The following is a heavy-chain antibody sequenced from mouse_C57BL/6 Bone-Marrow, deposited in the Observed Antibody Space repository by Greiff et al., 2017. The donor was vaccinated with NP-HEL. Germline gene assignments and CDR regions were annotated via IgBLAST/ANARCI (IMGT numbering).Heavy chain of an antibody. Sequence: QVQLKQSGPGLVAPSQSLSITCTVSGFSLTSYGVSWVRQPPGKGLEWLGVIWGDGSTNYHSALISRLSISKDNSKSQVFLKLNSLQTDDTATYYCAKPLITTVVASDYYAMDYWVKEPQSPSPQ. CDR1: GFSLTSYG. D-gene: IGHD1-1*01. CDR3: AKPLITTVVASDYYAMDY. J-gene: IGHJ4*01. CDR2: IWGDGST. V-gene: IGHV2-3*01.